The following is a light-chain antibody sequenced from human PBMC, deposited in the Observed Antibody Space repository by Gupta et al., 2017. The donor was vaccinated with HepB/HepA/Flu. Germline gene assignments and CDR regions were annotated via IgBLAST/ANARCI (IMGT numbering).Light chain of an antibody. V-gene: IGKV3-11*01. CDR3: RQRNGGPPEIT. CDR2: GSA. CDR1: QRLNTY. Sequence: LSPGERATLFCRASQRLNTYLVWFQQKPGQAPRLLIYGSANRAQGIPAKFSASGSGTDYSLTIISREPEDFAVYYCRQRNGGPPEITFGQGTRLEMK. J-gene: IGKJ5*01.